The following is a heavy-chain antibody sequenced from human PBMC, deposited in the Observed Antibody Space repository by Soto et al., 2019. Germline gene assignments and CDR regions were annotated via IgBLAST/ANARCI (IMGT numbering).Heavy chain of an antibody. Sequence: GASVKVSCKASGYTFTGYYMHWVRQAPGQGLEWMGWINPNSGGTNYAQKFQGRVTMTRDTSISTAYMELSRPRSDDTAVYYCARESSSSWYYSYGMDVWGQGTTVTVSS. CDR1: GYTFTGYY. D-gene: IGHD6-13*01. J-gene: IGHJ6*02. V-gene: IGHV1-2*02. CDR2: INPNSGGT. CDR3: ARESSSSWYYSYGMDV.